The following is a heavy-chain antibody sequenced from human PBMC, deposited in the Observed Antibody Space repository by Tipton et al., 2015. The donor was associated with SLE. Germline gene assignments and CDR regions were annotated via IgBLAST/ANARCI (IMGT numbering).Heavy chain of an antibody. V-gene: IGHV3-23*01. CDR3: ARDAYGDSTVLLDY. D-gene: IGHD4-17*01. Sequence: SLRLSCAASGFRFSFHTMTWVRQAPGKGPEWVSGVTNSGGTTWYADSVKGRFTISRDNSKNTLYLQMNNLRPEDTAVYYCARDAYGDSTVLLDYWGQGTLVTVAS. J-gene: IGHJ4*02. CDR2: VTNSGGTT. CDR1: GFRFSFHT.